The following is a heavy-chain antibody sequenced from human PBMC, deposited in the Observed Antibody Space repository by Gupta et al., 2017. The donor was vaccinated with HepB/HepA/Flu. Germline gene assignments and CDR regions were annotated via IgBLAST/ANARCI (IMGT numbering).Heavy chain of an antibody. CDR2: IWYDGSNK. D-gene: IGHD5-12*01. V-gene: IGHV3-33*01. CDR3: ARDGSTTIYYYYGMDV. J-gene: IGHJ6*02. CDR1: GLPFSSYG. Sequence: QVQLVESGGGVVQPGRSLRLSCAASGLPFSSYGMHWVRQAPGKGLEWVAVIWYDGSNKYYADSVKGRFTISRDNSKNTLYLQMNSLRAEDTAVYYCARDGSTTIYYYYGMDVWGQGTTVTVSS.